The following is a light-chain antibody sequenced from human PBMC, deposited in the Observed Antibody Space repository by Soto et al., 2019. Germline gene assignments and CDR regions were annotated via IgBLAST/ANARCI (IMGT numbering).Light chain of an antibody. CDR2: GAS. J-gene: IGKJ1*01. CDR3: QQYGSSPWT. CDR1: QSVSSSY. V-gene: IGKV3-20*01. Sequence: EIVLTQSPGTLSLSPGEKATLSCRASQSVSSSYLAWYPQKPGQAPRPPIYGASSRAIGIPDRLSGSGSGIDFTLTISRLEPEDCAVYYCQQYGSSPWTFGQATKVEIK.